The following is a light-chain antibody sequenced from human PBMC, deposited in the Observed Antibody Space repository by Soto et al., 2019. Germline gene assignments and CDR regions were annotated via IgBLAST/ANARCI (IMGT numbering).Light chain of an antibody. CDR2: GAS. CDR1: QSVSSS. Sequence: EIVMTQSPATLSVSPGERVTLSCRASQSVSSSLAWYQQKPGQAPRLLIYGASTRAIGIPGRFSGSGSETEFPLTISSLQSEDFAVYYCQQYNNWWTFGQGTKVETK. CDR3: QQYNNWWT. J-gene: IGKJ1*01. V-gene: IGKV3-15*01.